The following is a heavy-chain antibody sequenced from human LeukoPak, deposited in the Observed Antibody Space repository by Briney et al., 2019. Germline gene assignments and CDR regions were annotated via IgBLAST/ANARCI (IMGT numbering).Heavy chain of an antibody. CDR2: INAGNGNT. J-gene: IGHJ4*02. Sequence: GASVKVSCKASGYTFTSHAMHWVRQAPGQRLEWMGWINAGNGNTKYSQKFQGRVTITRDTSASTAYMELRSLRSDDTAVYYCARDYGSRLVHDTSAYLTWGQGTQVTVSS. CDR3: ARDYGSRLVHDTSAYLT. V-gene: IGHV1-3*01. CDR1: GYTFTSHA. D-gene: IGHD3-22*01.